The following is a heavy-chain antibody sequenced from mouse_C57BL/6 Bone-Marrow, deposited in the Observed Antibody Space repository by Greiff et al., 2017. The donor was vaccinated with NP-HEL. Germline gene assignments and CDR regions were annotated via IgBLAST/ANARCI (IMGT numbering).Heavy chain of an antibody. CDR3: ARRGYGSSYVDWYFDV. Sequence: EVKLMESGGGLVQPGESLKLSCESNEYEFPSHDMSWVRKTPEKRLELVAAINSDGGSTYYPDTMERRFIISRDNTKKTLYLQMSSLRSEDTALYYCARRGYGSSYVDWYFDVWGTGTTVTVSS. J-gene: IGHJ1*03. V-gene: IGHV5-2*01. CDR2: INSDGGST. CDR1: EYEFPSHD. D-gene: IGHD1-1*01.